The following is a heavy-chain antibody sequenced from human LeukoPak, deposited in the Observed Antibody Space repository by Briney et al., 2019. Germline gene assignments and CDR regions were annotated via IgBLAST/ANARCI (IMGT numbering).Heavy chain of an antibody. J-gene: IGHJ4*02. CDR3: ATNHSSAYHQRGDY. V-gene: IGHV3-48*01. Sequence: GGSLRLSCAASGFTFSSYSMNWVRQAPGKGLEWVSYISTGSGTIHYADSVKGRFTVSRDNAKNSLYLQMNSLRAEDTAVYYCATNHSSAYHQRGDYWGQGTLVTVSS. CDR1: GFTFSSYS. D-gene: IGHD3-22*01. CDR2: ISTGSGTI.